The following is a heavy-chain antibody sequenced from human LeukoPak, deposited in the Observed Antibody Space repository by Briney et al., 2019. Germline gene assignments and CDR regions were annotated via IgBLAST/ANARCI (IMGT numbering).Heavy chain of an antibody. V-gene: IGHV3-30*18. CDR3: AKDRARSSAAYGMDV. Sequence: GGSLRLSCAASGFTFSSYGMHWVRQAPGKGLEWVALISFDGVKTDYADSVKGRFTISRDSSQNTLYLQMNSQRAEDTAVYYCAKDRARSSAAYGMDVWGQGTTVTVSS. CDR2: ISFDGVKT. J-gene: IGHJ6*02. D-gene: IGHD6-25*01. CDR1: GFTFSSYG.